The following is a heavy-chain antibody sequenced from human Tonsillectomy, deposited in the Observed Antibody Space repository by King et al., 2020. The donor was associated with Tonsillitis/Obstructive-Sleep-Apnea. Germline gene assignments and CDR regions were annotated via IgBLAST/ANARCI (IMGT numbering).Heavy chain of an antibody. CDR3: ARDTYYHDSSGFDY. V-gene: IGHV3-48*03. D-gene: IGHD3-22*01. CDR2: ISSSGSTI. Sequence: EVQLVESGGGLVQPGGSLRLSCAASGFTFSSYEMNWVRQAPGKGLEWVPYISSSGSTIYYADSVKGRFAISRDNAKNSLYLQMNSLRAEDTAIYYCARDTYYHDSSGFDYWGQGAPVTVSS. CDR1: GFTFSSYE. J-gene: IGHJ4*02.